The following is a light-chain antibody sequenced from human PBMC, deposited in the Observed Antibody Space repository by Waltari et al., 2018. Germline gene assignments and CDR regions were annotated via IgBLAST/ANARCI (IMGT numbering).Light chain of an antibody. CDR3: CSYAGTNSLV. Sequence: QSALTQPASVSGSPGQSIIISCTGTNSDVGGYNYVSWYQQRPGEVPKLLIYDVAKRPALVSERSSGAKSGNTASLTISGLLPEDEADYYCCSYAGTNSLVFGGGTRLTVL. CDR1: NSDVGGYNY. CDR2: DVA. J-gene: IGLJ2*01. V-gene: IGLV2-23*02.